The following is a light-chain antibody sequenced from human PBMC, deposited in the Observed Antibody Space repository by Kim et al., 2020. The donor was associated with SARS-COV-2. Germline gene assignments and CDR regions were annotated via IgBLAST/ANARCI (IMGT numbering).Light chain of an antibody. V-gene: IGKV3-20*01. J-gene: IGKJ2*01. CDR3: QHYRSSPPMYT. Sequence: EIVLTQSPGTLSLSPGERATLSCRASQSVRNNYLAWYQQKPGQAPRLLIHGASSRATVIPDRLSGSGSGTDFTLTISRLEPEDFAMYYCQHYRSSPPMYTFGQGTNLEI. CDR2: GAS. CDR1: QSVRNNY.